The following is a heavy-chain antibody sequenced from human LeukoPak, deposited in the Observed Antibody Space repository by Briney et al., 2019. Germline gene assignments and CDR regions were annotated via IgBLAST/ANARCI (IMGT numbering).Heavy chain of an antibody. Sequence: GGSLRLSCAASGFTFSNYATSWVRQAPGKGLEWVSGISGSGDNTYYADSVKGRFTISRDNSKNTLYVQVNSLGTEDTAAYYCAKGSYYDSSGSFYFDYWGREPWSPSPQ. CDR3: AKGSYYDSSGSFYFDY. CDR1: GFTFSNYA. J-gene: IGHJ4*02. CDR2: ISGSGDNT. D-gene: IGHD3-22*01. V-gene: IGHV3-23*01.